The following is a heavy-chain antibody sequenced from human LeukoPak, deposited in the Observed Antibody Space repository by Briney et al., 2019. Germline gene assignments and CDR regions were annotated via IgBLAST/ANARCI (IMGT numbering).Heavy chain of an antibody. Sequence: PGGSLRLSCAASGFTFSSYSMNWVRQAPGKGLEWVSSISSSSSYVYYADSVKGRFTISRDNAKNSLYLQMNSLRAEDDAVYYCARDRAGYCTNGVCYAPLHYWGQGTLVTVSS. V-gene: IGHV3-21*01. CDR3: ARDRAGYCTNGVCYAPLHY. CDR2: ISSSSSYV. D-gene: IGHD2-8*01. CDR1: GFTFSSYS. J-gene: IGHJ4*02.